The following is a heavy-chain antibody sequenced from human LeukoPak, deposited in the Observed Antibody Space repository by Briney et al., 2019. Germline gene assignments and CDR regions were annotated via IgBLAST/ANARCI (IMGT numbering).Heavy chain of an antibody. V-gene: IGHV4-61*02. CDR1: GGSISSGSYY. CDR3: AREPIVGSFDY. D-gene: IGHD1-26*01. J-gene: IGHJ4*02. Sequence: SQTLSLTCTVSGGSISSGSYYCSWIRQPAGKGLQWIGRIYTSGSTNYNPSLKSRVTISVDTSKNQFSLKLSSVTAADTAVYYCAREPIVGSFDYWGQGTLVTVSS. CDR2: IYTSGST.